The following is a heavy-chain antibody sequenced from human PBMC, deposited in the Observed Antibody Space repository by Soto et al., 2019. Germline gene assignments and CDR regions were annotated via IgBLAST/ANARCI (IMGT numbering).Heavy chain of an antibody. CDR1: GFSFSTYS. CDR2: IGRRSDI. D-gene: IGHD2-21*02. J-gene: IGHJ6*02. Sequence: VGSLRLSCEASGFSFSTYSMHWVRQAPGKGLEWISSIGRRSDIYYADSVKGRFTISRDNAKNSVSLQMNSLRDEDTAVYYCAREETAWPLAYGLDVWGQGTTVTVSS. V-gene: IGHV3-21*01. CDR3: AREETAWPLAYGLDV.